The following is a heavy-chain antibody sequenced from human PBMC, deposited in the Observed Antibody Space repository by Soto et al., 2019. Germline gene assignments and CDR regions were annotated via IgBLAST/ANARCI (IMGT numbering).Heavy chain of an antibody. J-gene: IGHJ5*01. CDR1: GFTFGNYG. CDR2: ISGGGGST. CDR3: AKGFIVVVTVIRPDDAFDA. Sequence: EVQLLGSGGGLVQPGGSLRLSCAASGFTFGNYGMNWVRQAPGKGLEWVSGISGGGGSTYYADSVKGRFTISRDPSKNTIFLEMNSLRAEDTAVYYCAKGFIVVVTVIRPDDAFDAWGQGTLVTVSS. D-gene: IGHD2-21*02. V-gene: IGHV3-23*01.